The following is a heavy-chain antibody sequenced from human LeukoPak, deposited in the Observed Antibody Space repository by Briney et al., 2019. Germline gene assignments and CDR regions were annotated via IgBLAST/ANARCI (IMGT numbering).Heavy chain of an antibody. CDR1: GGTFSSYA. CDR3: ARAGTCSSTSCYAQVFYGMDV. J-gene: IGHJ6*02. D-gene: IGHD2-2*01. Sequence: GASVKVSCKASGGTFSSYAISWVRQAPGQGLEWMGRIIPILGIANYAQKFQGRVTITADKSTSTAYMELGSLRSEDTAVYYCARAGTCSSTSCYAQVFYGMDVWGQGTTVTVSS. V-gene: IGHV1-69*04. CDR2: IIPILGIA.